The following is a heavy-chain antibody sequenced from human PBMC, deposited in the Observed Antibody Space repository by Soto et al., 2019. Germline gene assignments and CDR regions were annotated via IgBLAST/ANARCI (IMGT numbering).Heavy chain of an antibody. CDR2: ISDSGGTV. CDR1: GFTFSSYE. J-gene: IGHJ6*02. Sequence: GGSLRLSCAASGFTFSSYEMNWVRQAPGQGREWVSYISDSGGTVYYADSVKGRFTVSRDNAQNSVYLQMNSLRTEDTAVYYCARDLLHYDFWSGYSAYFYYGMDVWGPGTTVTVSS. V-gene: IGHV3-48*03. CDR3: ARDLLHYDFWSGYSAYFYYGMDV. D-gene: IGHD3-3*01.